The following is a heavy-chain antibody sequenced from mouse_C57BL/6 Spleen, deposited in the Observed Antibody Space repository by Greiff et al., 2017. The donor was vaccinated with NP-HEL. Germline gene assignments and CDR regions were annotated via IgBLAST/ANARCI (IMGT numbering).Heavy chain of an antibody. CDR2: IYPRDGST. CDR3: ARVIYYVTSDWYFDV. V-gene: IGHV1-85*01. Sequence: VKLQQSGPELVKPGASVKLSCKASGYTFTSYDINWVKQRPGQGLEWIGWIYPRDGSTKYNEKFKGKATLTVDTSSSTAYMELHSLTSEDSAVYFCARVIYYVTSDWYFDVWGTGTTVTVSS. CDR1: GYTFTSYD. J-gene: IGHJ1*03. D-gene: IGHD2-1*01.